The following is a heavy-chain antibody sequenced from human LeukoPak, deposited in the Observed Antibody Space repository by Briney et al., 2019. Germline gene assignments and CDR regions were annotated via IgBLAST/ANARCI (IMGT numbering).Heavy chain of an antibody. D-gene: IGHD5/OR15-5a*01. V-gene: IGHV1-18*01. CDR3: ARVLYAYGYYYGMDV. J-gene: IGHJ6*02. CDR2: ISAYNGNT. CDR1: GYTFTSYG. Sequence: GASVKVSCTASGYTFTSYGISWVRQAPGQGLEWMGWISAYNGNTNYAQKLQGRVTMTTDTSTSTAYMELRSLRSDDTAVYYCARVLYAYGYYYGMDVWGQGTTVTVSS.